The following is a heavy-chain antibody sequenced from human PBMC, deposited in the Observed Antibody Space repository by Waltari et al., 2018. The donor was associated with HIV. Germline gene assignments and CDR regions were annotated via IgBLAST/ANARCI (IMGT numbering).Heavy chain of an antibody. Sequence: DVQLAESGGVVVQPGGSLRLSCTAPGFNFGAYAMHWVRQAPGKGLEWVSLISWNGVSSDYAGSVKGRFTIARDNSKKSLYLEMTSLRLEDTALYYCAKDLNRLTVAGAAVDYWGQGTLVNVSS. V-gene: IGHV3-43D*03. J-gene: IGHJ4*02. CDR2: ISWNGVSS. D-gene: IGHD4-17*01. CDR3: AKDLNRLTVAGAAVDY. CDR1: GFNFGAYA.